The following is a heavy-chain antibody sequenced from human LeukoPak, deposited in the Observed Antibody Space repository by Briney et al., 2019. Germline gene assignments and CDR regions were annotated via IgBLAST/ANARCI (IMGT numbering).Heavy chain of an antibody. J-gene: IGHJ5*02. V-gene: IGHV1-18*01. D-gene: IGHD5-24*01. CDR1: GYAFTSYG. CDR2: ISAYNGNT. Sequence: ASVKVSCKASGYAFTSYGISWVRQAPGQGLEWMGWISAYNGNTNYAQKLQGRVTMTTDTSTSTAYMELRSLRSDDTAVYYCARDMATGSLNWFDPWGQGTLVTVSS. CDR3: ARDMATGSLNWFDP.